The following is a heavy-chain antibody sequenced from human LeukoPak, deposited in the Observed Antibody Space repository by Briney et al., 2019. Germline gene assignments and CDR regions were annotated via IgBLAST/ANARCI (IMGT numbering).Heavy chain of an antibody. V-gene: IGHV3-30*04. J-gene: IGHJ4*02. CDR3: ARVSGAYFDWLSYFDY. Sequence: GGSLRLSCAASGFTFSSYAMHWVRQAPGKGLEWVAVISYDGSNKYYADSVKGRFTISRNNSKNTLYLQMNSLRAEDTAVYYCARVSGAYFDWLSYFDYWGQGTLVTVSS. D-gene: IGHD3-9*01. CDR2: ISYDGSNK. CDR1: GFTFSSYA.